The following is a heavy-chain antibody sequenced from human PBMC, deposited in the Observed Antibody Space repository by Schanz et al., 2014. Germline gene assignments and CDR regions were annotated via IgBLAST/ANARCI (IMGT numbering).Heavy chain of an antibody. CDR1: GFTFSSYG. CDR2: IWYDGSNK. CDR3: ARDHTAGSYYSAEPAIDY. V-gene: IGHV3-33*01. Sequence: QVQLVESGGGVVQPGRSLRLSCAASGFTFSSYGMHWVRQAPGKGLEWVAVIWYDGSNKYYADSVKGRFTISRDNSKNTLLLQMNILRAEDAAVYCCARDHTAGSYYSAEPAIDYWGQGTLLTVSS. D-gene: IGHD1-26*01. J-gene: IGHJ4*02.